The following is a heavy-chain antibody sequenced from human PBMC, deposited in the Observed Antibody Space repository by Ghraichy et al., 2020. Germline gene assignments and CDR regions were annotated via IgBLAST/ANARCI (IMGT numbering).Heavy chain of an antibody. CDR1: GFTFSSYG. CDR3: AKDDYDILTGRYTDGY. D-gene: IGHD3-9*01. V-gene: IGHV3-30*02. Sequence: GGSLRLSCAASGFTFSSYGMHWVRQAPGKGLEWVAFIRYDGSNKYYADSVKGRFTISRDNSKNTLYLQMNSLRAEDTAVYYCAKDDYDILTGRYTDGYWGQGTLVTVSS. J-gene: IGHJ4*02. CDR2: IRYDGSNK.